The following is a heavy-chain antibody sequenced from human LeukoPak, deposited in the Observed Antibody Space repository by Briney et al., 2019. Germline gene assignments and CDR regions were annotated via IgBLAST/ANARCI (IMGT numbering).Heavy chain of an antibody. D-gene: IGHD2-21*01. J-gene: IGHJ3*02. CDR2: IYYSGST. CDR1: GGSISSYY. CDR3: ARGATLGGGGFDI. Sequence: SETLSLTCTVSGGSISSYYWSWIRQPPGKGLEWIGYIYYSGSTNYNPSLKSRVTISVDTSKNQFSLKLSSVTAADTAVYYCARGATLGGGGFDIWGQGTMVTVSS. V-gene: IGHV4-59*01.